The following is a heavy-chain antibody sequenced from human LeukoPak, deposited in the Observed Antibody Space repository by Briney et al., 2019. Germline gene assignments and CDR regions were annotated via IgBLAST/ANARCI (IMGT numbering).Heavy chain of an antibody. V-gene: IGHV3-21*01. D-gene: IGHD3-16*01. CDR2: ISSRNSYI. Sequence: GGFLRLSCVGSGFTFSSYSMHWIRQAPGKGLEWVSSISSRNSYIYYADSMKGRFIVSRDNANNSLYLQMNNLTAEDTAVYYCAREEYDDVWGSYSWFDPWGQGTLVIVSS. CDR1: GFTFSSYS. CDR3: AREEYDDVWGSYSWFDP. J-gene: IGHJ5*02.